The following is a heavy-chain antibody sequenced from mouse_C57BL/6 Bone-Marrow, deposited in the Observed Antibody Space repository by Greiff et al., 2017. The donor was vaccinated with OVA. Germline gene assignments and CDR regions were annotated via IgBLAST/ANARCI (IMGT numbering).Heavy chain of an antibody. CDR3: AREGYYYGSRDYFDY. J-gene: IGHJ2*01. Sequence: VQLQQPGAELVKPGASVKLSCKASGYTFTSYWMQWVKQRPGQGLEWIGEIDPSDSYTNYNQKFKGKATLTVDTSSSTAYLQLSSLTSEDSAVYYCAREGYYYGSRDYFDYGGQGTTLTVSS. CDR2: IDPSDSYT. D-gene: IGHD1-1*01. CDR1: GYTFTSYW. V-gene: IGHV1-50*01.